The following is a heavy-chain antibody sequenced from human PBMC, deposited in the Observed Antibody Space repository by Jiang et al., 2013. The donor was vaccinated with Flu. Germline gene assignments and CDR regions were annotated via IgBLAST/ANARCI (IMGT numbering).Heavy chain of an antibody. Sequence: GAEVKKPGASVRVSCKASGYTFTGYYMHWVRQAPGQGLEWMGRINPNSGGTNYAQKFQGRVTMTRDTSISTAYMELSRLRSDDTVVYYCAREKGGIAARPSLYYFDYWGQGTLVTVS. CDR1: GYTFTGYY. D-gene: IGHD6-6*01. CDR3: AREKGGIAARPSLYYFDY. CDR2: INPNSGGT. J-gene: IGHJ4*02. V-gene: IGHV1-2*05.